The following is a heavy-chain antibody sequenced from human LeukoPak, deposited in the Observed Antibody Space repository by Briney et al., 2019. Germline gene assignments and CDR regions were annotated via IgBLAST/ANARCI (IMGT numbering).Heavy chain of an antibody. Sequence: SETLSLTCTVSGGSISIYYWSWIRQPPGKGLGWIGYIYNSWSTNYNPSLKSRVTISVDTSKIQLSLRLSSVTAADTAVYYCTRGPWFGELLYFDYWGQGTLVTVSS. CDR1: GGSISIYY. J-gene: IGHJ4*02. CDR3: TRGPWFGELLYFDY. V-gene: IGHV4-59*01. D-gene: IGHD3-10*01. CDR2: IYNSWST.